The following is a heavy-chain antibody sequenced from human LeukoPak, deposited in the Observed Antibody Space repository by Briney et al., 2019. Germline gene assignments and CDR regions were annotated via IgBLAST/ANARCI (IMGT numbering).Heavy chain of an antibody. V-gene: IGHV3-23*01. CDR3: AKDRRSRYDSSGGGFDY. Sequence: GGSLRLSCAASGFTFSSYAMSWVRQAPGKGLEWVSAISGSGGSTYYADSVKGRSTISRDNSKNTLYLQMNSLRAEDTAVYYCAKDRRSRYDSSGGGFDYWGQGTLVTVSS. D-gene: IGHD3-22*01. J-gene: IGHJ4*02. CDR1: GFTFSSYA. CDR2: ISGSGGST.